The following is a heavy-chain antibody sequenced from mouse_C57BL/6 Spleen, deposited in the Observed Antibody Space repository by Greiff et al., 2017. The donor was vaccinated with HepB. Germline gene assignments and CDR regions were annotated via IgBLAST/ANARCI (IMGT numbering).Heavy chain of an antibody. D-gene: IGHD1-1*01. CDR1: GYSFTDYN. CDR2: INPNYGTT. V-gene: IGHV1-39*01. Sequence: VHVKQSGPELVKPGASVKISCKASGYSFTDYNMNWVKQSNGKSLEWIGVINPNYGTTSYNQKFKGKATLTVDQSSSTAYMQLNSLTSEDSAVYYCAGLRAYLTGFAYWGQGTLVTVSA. CDR3: AGLRAYLTGFAY. J-gene: IGHJ3*01.